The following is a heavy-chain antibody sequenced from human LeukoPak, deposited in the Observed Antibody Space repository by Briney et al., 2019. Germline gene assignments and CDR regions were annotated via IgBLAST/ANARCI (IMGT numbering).Heavy chain of an antibody. CDR1: GYTFTSYD. V-gene: IGHV1-8*01. Sequence: AASVKVSCKASGYTFTSYDINWVRQAPGQGLEWMGWMNPNSGNTAYAQKFQGRVTIPRNTSISTAYMELNSLRSEDTAVYYCARVPKRGYRYGFGYWGQGTLVSVSS. J-gene: IGHJ4*02. D-gene: IGHD5-18*01. CDR2: MNPNSGNT. CDR3: ARVPKRGYRYGFGY.